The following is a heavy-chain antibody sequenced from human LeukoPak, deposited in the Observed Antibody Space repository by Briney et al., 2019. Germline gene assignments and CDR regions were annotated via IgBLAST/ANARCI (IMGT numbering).Heavy chain of an antibody. V-gene: IGHV4-59*02. Sequence: SETLSLTCIVPGDSVSGYYWNWIRQPPGKGLEWIGYPHHSGNTLYNPSLKSRATTSVDTSKNQFSLSLSSVTAADTAVYYCARWEVRLNAFEMWGQGTMVTVSS. CDR3: ARWEVRLNAFEM. CDR2: PHHSGNT. CDR1: GDSVSGYY. D-gene: IGHD3-10*01. J-gene: IGHJ3*02.